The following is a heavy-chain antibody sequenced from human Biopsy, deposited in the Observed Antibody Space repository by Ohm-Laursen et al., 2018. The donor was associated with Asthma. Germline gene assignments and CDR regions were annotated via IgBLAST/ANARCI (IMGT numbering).Heavy chain of an antibody. V-gene: IGHV3-30*01. Sequence: SLRLSCAASGFSFSNFAIHWVRQAPGKGLEWVGVISKDASTQDHADSVKGRFTMARDNSKNTLDLQMNSLREEDTAVYYCVRAGTDDAFDIWGQGTVVSVSS. CDR3: VRAGTDDAFDI. CDR2: ISKDASTQ. CDR1: GFSFSNFA. D-gene: IGHD1-1*01. J-gene: IGHJ3*02.